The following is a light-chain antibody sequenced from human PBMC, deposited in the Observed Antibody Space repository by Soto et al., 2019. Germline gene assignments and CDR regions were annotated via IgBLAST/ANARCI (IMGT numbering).Light chain of an antibody. CDR3: CSYARGSTFV. J-gene: IGLJ1*01. V-gene: IGLV2-23*02. CDR2: EVS. CDR1: SSDVGSYNL. Sequence: QSALTQPASVSGSPGQSITISCTGTSSDVGSYNLVSWYQQHPGKAPKVMIYEVSKRPSGVSNRFSGSKSGNTASLTISGLQAEDEADYYCCSYARGSTFVFGTGTKLTVL.